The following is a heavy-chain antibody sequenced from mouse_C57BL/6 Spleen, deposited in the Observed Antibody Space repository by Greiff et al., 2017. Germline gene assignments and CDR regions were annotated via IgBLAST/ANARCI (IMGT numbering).Heavy chain of an antibody. CDR3: ARRPRNYDLTMDY. V-gene: IGHV5-15*01. Sequence: EVKLVESGGGLVQPGGSLKLSCAASGFTFSDYGMAWVRQAPRKGPEWVAFISNLAYSIYYADTVTGRFTISRENAKNTLYLEMSSLRSEDTAMYYCARRPRNYDLTMDYWGQGTSVTVSS. CDR2: ISNLAYSI. J-gene: IGHJ4*01. CDR1: GFTFSDYG. D-gene: IGHD2-4*01.